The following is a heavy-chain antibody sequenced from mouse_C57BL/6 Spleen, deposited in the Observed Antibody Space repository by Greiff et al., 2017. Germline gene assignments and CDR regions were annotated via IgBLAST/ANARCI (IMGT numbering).Heavy chain of an antibody. D-gene: IGHD2-1*01. CDR3: ARDYGNYAWFGY. J-gene: IGHJ3*01. Sequence: EVQLVESGGGLVKPGGSLKLSCAASGFTFSSYAMSWVRQTPEKRLEWVATISDGGSYTYYPDNVKGRFTISRDNAKNNLYLQMSHLKSEDTAMYYCARDYGNYAWFGYWGQGTLVTVSA. CDR2: ISDGGSYT. CDR1: GFTFSSYA. V-gene: IGHV5-4*01.